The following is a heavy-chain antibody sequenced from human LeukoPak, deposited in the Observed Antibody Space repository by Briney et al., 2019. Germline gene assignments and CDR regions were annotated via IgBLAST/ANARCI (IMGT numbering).Heavy chain of an antibody. J-gene: IGHJ4*02. D-gene: IGHD6-19*01. V-gene: IGHV1-69*04. CDR1: GGTFSSYA. Sequence: SVKVSCKASGGTFSSYAISWVRQAPGQGLEWMGRIIPILGIANYVQKFQGRVTITADKSTSTAYMELSSLRSEDTAVYYCAREAIAVAGRDYWGQGTLVTVSS. CDR2: IIPILGIA. CDR3: AREAIAVAGRDY.